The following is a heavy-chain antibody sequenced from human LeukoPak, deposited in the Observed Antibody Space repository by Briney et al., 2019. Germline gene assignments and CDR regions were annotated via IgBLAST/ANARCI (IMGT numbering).Heavy chain of an antibody. D-gene: IGHD3-22*01. J-gene: IGHJ4*02. Sequence: GGSLRLSCAASRFTFSSYGMSWVRQAPGKGLEWVSSISGSGGSTYYADSVKGRFTISSDNSKNTLYLQMNSLRDEDTAVYYCAKSSYYDASGYYREYYFDYWGQGTLVTVSS. CDR2: ISGSGGST. V-gene: IGHV3-23*01. CDR3: AKSSYYDASGYYREYYFDY. CDR1: RFTFSSYG.